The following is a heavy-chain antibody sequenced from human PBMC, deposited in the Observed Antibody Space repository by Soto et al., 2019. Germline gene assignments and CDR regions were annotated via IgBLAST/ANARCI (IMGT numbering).Heavy chain of an antibody. J-gene: IGHJ4*02. CDR2: IYYSGST. CDR3: ARADCSGGSCYNFDY. Sequence: QVQLQESGPGLVKPSQTLSLTCTVSGGSISSGGYYWSWSRQHPGKGLGWIGYIYYSGSTYYNPSLKSRVTISVVTSKNQFSLKLSSVTAADTAVYYCARADCSGGSCYNFDYWGQGTLVTVSS. CDR1: GGSISSGGYY. D-gene: IGHD2-15*01. V-gene: IGHV4-31*03.